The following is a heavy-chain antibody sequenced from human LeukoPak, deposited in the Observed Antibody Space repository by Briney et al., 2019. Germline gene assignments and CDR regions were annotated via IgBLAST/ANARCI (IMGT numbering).Heavy chain of an antibody. CDR2: ISSSGSTI. Sequence: GGSLRHTCAASGFTFSSYRLNWVRQAPGKGLEWVSYISSSGSTINYADSVKGRFTISRDNAKNSLYLQMDSLRDEDTAVYYCARDFQRRFDPWGQGTLVTVSS. D-gene: IGHD6-25*01. J-gene: IGHJ5*02. CDR1: GFTFSSYR. V-gene: IGHV3-48*02. CDR3: ARDFQRRFDP.